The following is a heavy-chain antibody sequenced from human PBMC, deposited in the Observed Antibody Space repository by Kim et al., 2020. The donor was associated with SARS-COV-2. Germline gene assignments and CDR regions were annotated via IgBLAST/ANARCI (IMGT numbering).Heavy chain of an antibody. CDR3: AREWGNLWFGDGPGS. D-gene: IGHD3-10*01. Sequence: ASVKVSCKASGYTFTSYAMHWVRQAPGQRLEWMGWINAGNGNTKYSQKFQGRVTITRDTSASTAYMELSSLRSEDTAVYYCAREWGNLWFGDGPGSWGHGALGTASS. CDR2: INAGNGNT. J-gene: IGHJ4*03. CDR1: GYTFTSYA. V-gene: IGHV1-3*01.